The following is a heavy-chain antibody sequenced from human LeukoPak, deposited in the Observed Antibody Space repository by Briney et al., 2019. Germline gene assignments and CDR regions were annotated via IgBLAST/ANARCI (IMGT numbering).Heavy chain of an antibody. CDR1: GFTFSSYA. CDR3: ARDGQDYGDYFWYFDY. V-gene: IGHV3-30-3*01. CDR2: ISYDGSNK. J-gene: IGHJ4*02. Sequence: GRSLRLSCAASGFTFSSYAMHWVRQAPGKGVEWVAVISYDGSNKYYADSVKGRFTISRDNSKNTLYLQMNSLRAEDTAVYYCARDGQDYGDYFWYFDYWGQGTLVTVSS. D-gene: IGHD4-17*01.